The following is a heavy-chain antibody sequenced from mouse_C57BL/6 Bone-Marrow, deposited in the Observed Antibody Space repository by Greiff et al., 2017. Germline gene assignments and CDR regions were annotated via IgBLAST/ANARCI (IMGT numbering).Heavy chain of an antibody. CDR1: EYEFPSHD. J-gene: IGHJ4*01. Sequence: EVKLLESGGGLVQPGESLKLSCESNEYEFPSHDMSWVRKTPEKRLELVAAINSDGGSTYYPDTMERRFIISRDNTKKTQYLQMSSLRSEDTALYYCARQSTMITTGAMDYWGQGTSVTVSS. V-gene: IGHV5-2*01. CDR3: ARQSTMITTGAMDY. CDR2: INSDGGST. D-gene: IGHD2-4*01.